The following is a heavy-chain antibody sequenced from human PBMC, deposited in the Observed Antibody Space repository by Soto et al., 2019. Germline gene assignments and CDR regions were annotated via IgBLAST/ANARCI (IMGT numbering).Heavy chain of an antibody. CDR1: GFTFNSYG. D-gene: IGHD1-26*01. CDR3: ARTRSAWSDFHYYSLDV. J-gene: IGHJ6*02. V-gene: IGHV3-30*03. Sequence: QVQLVESGGGVVQPGRSLRLSCAASGFTFNSYGMHWVRQGPGNGLEWVAFISYDSTKTYYADSVKGRFTISRDNSNSALYVQMNSLTGEHTAVYYCARTRSAWSDFHYYSLDVWGQGTTVTVSS. CDR2: ISYDSTKT.